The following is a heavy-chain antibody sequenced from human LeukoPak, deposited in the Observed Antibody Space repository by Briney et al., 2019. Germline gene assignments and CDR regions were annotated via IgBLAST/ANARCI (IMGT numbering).Heavy chain of an antibody. CDR3: ARSYRSSSDYYYYMDV. D-gene: IGHD6-6*01. J-gene: IGHJ6*03. V-gene: IGHV4-61*02. Sequence: SETLSLTCTVSGGSITSTTYYWSWIRQPAGKGPEWIGRIYTSGITAYNPSLESRVTISIDTSKNQFSLNLSSLTAADTAVYYCARSYRSSSDYYYYMDVWGKGTTVTVSS. CDR2: IYTSGIT. CDR1: GGSITSTTYY.